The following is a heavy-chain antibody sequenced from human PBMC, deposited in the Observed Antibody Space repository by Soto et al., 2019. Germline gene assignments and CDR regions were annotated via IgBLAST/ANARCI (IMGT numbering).Heavy chain of an antibody. CDR1: GGSISSYY. D-gene: IGHD1-7*01. CDR2: IYYSGST. CDR3: ARGWKYDAFDI. Sequence: QVQLQESGPGLVKPSETLSLTCTVSGGSISSYYWSWIRQPPGKGLEWIGYIYYSGSTNNNPSLRSRVTISVDTSKNQVSLQLSSVTAADTAVYYCARGWKYDAFDIWGQGTLVTGSS. J-gene: IGHJ3*02. V-gene: IGHV4-59*01.